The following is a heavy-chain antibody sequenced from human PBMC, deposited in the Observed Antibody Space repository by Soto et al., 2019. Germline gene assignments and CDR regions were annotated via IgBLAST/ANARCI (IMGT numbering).Heavy chain of an antibody. CDR1: GGSFSGYY. CDR3: ALYGVTPNWFDP. Sequence: QVQLQQWGAGLLKPSETLSLTCAVYGGSFSGYYWSWIRQPPGKGLEWIGESNHSGSTNYNPSLKSRVTISVDTSKNQFSLKLSSVTAADTAVYYCALYGVTPNWFDPWGQGTLVTVSS. V-gene: IGHV4-34*01. CDR2: SNHSGST. J-gene: IGHJ5*02. D-gene: IGHD2-21*02.